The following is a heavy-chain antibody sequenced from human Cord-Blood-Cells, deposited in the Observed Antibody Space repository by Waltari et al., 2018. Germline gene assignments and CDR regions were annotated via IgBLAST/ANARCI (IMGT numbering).Heavy chain of an antibody. J-gene: IGHJ6*02. CDR2: IYPGDSDT. CDR1: GYSFTSYW. CDR3: ARVPDGGFWSGYYYYGMDV. D-gene: IGHD3-3*01. V-gene: IGHV5-51*03. Sequence: EVQLVQSGAEVKKPGESLKISCKGSGYSFTSYWIGWVRQMSGKGLEWMGIIYPGDSDTKYSPSFQGQVTISADKSISTAYLQWSSLKASDTAMYYCARVPDGGFWSGYYYYGMDVWGQGTTVTVSS.